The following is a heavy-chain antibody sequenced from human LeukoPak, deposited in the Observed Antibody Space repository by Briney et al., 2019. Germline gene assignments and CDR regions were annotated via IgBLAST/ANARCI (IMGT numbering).Heavy chain of an antibody. J-gene: IGHJ4*02. CDR1: GFTFSSYA. Sequence: GGSLRLSCAASGFTFSSYAMHWVRQAPGKGLEWVAVISYDGSNKYYADSVKGRFTISRDNSKNTLYLQMNSLRAEDTAVYYCAGDLPDYWGQGTLVTVSS. CDR3: AGDLPDY. CDR2: ISYDGSNK. V-gene: IGHV3-30*04.